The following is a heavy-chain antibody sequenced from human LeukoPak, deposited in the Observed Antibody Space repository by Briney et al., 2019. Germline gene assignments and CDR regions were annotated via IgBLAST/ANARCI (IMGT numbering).Heavy chain of an antibody. D-gene: IGHD2-2*01. CDR3: ATYGAYCSSTSCYSTFDY. V-gene: IGHV4-39*01. J-gene: IGHJ4*02. Sequence: PSETLSLTCTVSGGSISSSSYYWGWIRQPPGKGLEWIGSIYYSGSTYYNPSLKSRVTISVDTSKNQFSLKLSSVTAADTAVYYCATYGAYCSSTSCYSTFDYWGQGTLDTVSS. CDR2: IYYSGST. CDR1: GGSISSSSYY.